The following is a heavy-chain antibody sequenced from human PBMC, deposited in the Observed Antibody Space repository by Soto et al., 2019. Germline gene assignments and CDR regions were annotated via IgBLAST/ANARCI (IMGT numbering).Heavy chain of an antibody. V-gene: IGHV3-23*01. J-gene: IGHJ4*02. Sequence: GGSLRLSCAASGFTFSNYAMSWVRQAPGKGLEWVSGLSDGGGSTFYADSVKGRFTISRDNAKNTLYLQMNSLRPEDTAIYYCVREGGVSGFWSYGKTSFDYWGQGTLVTVSS. CDR3: VREGGVSGFWSYGKTSFDY. D-gene: IGHD3-16*01. CDR2: LSDGGGST. CDR1: GFTFSNYA.